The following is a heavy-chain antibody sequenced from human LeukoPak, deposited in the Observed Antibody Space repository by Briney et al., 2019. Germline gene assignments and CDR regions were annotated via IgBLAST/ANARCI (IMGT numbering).Heavy chain of an antibody. CDR3: ATNILVRDIINWFDP. CDR2: IKPNSGGT. J-gene: IGHJ5*02. V-gene: IGHV1-2*02. D-gene: IGHD3-10*01. CDR1: GYSFADYY. Sequence: ASVKVSCKASGYSFADYYMHWVRQAPGQGLEWMGWIKPNSGGTRSSQKFQGRVTMTRDTSISTAYMELSSLRYDDTAVYYCATNILVRDIINWFDPWGQGTLVTVSS.